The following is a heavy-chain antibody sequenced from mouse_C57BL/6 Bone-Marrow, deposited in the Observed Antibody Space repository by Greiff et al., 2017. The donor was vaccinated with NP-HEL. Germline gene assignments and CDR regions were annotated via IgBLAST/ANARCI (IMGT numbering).Heavy chain of an antibody. CDR1: GFNIKDDY. V-gene: IGHV14-4*01. CDR2: IDPENGDT. D-gene: IGHD4-1*01. CDR3: TTLGTYWYFDV. Sequence: VQLQQSGAELVRPGASVKLSCAASGFNIKDDYMHWVKQRPEQGLEWIGWIDPENGDTEYATITADTSSNTAYLQISSLTSEDAAVYYCTTLGTYWYFDVGGTGTTVTVSS. J-gene: IGHJ1*03.